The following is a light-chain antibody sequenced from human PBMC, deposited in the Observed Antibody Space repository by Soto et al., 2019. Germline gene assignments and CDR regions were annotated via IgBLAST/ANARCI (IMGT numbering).Light chain of an antibody. CDR2: GAT. V-gene: IGKV3-20*01. CDR1: STGDSIY. CDR3: QQYGRSLT. Sequence: ETVLTQSPGTLSLSPGKRASLSCRASSTGDSIYLAWYQQKPGQAPRLLIYGATNRATGIPDRFSGSGSGTDFTLTISRLEPEDFAVYYCQQYGRSLTFGGGTKVEIK. J-gene: IGKJ4*01.